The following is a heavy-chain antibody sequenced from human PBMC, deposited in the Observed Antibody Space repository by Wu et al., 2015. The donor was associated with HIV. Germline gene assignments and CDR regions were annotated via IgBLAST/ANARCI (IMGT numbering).Heavy chain of an antibody. J-gene: IGHJ4*02. CDR2: INPSGGST. CDR1: GYTFTSYY. CDR3: ARNVEGITMIVVADRYFDY. V-gene: IGHV1-46*01. D-gene: IGHD3-22*01. Sequence: QVQLVQSGAEVKKPGASVKVSCKASGYTFTSYYMHWVRQAPGQGLEWMGIINPSGGSTSYAQKFQGRVTMTRDTSTSTVYMELSSLRSEDTAVYYCARNVEGITMIVVADRYFDYWGQGTLVTVSS.